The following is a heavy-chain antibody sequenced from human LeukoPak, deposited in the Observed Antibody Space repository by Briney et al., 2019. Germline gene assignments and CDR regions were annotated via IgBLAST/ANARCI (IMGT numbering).Heavy chain of an antibody. V-gene: IGHV4-30-4*01. CDR2: IYYSGST. CDR3: ARGGFYFHY. J-gene: IGHJ4*02. CDR1: GGSISSYY. Sequence: SETLSLTCTVSGGSISSYYWNWIRQPPGKGLEWIGYIYYSGSTYYNPSLKSRVTISVDTSKNQFSLKLNSVTAADTAVYYCARGGFYFHYWGQGTLVTVSS.